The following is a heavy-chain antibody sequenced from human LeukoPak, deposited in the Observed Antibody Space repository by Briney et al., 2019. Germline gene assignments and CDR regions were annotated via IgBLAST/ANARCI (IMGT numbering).Heavy chain of an antibody. Sequence: PSETLSLTCTVSGGSISSGGYYWSWIRQPPGKGLEWIGYIYHSGSTYYNPSLKSRVTISVDRSKNQFSLKLSSVTAADTAVYYCARALFIYDSSGYYPLDAFDIWGQGTMVTVSS. CDR1: GGSISSGGYY. CDR3: ARALFIYDSSGYYPLDAFDI. V-gene: IGHV4-30-2*01. CDR2: IYHSGST. J-gene: IGHJ3*02. D-gene: IGHD3-22*01.